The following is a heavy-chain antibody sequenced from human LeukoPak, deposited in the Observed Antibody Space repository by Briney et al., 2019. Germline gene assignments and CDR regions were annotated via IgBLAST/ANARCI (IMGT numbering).Heavy chain of an antibody. CDR1: GGSISSSSAY. Sequence: SETLSLTCTVSGGSISSSSAYWGWIRQPLGKGLEWIGSIYYSKNTYYNPSLKSRVTISADTSKNQFSLTLGSVSATDTAVYYSVSPRGFSYGYFDYWGQGTLVTVSS. J-gene: IGHJ4*02. D-gene: IGHD5-18*01. V-gene: IGHV4-39*01. CDR3: VSPRGFSYGYFDY. CDR2: IYYSKNT.